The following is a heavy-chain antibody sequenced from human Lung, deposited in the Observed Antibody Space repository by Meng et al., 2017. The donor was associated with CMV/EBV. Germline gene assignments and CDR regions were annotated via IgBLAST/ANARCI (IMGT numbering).Heavy chain of an antibody. CDR1: GGSFSTYS. J-gene: IGHJ4*02. CDR3: AREGTPLVL. CDR2: ITPILGTA. D-gene: IGHD3-10*01. Sequence: QVSCKASGGSFSTYSIIWVRQAPGQGLAWMGRITPILGTANYAQKFQGRVTITADKSTSTAYMELSSLRSEDTAVYYCAREGTPLVLWGQGTLVTVSS. V-gene: IGHV1-69*08.